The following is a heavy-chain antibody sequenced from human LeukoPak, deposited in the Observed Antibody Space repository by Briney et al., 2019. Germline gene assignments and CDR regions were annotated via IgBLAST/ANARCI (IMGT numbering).Heavy chain of an antibody. CDR2: IIPIVDIP. Sequence: GASVKVSCKASGGTFSNYAVSWVRQAPGQGLEWMGRIIPIVDIPSYSQKFQGRVTMTADKSTGTVYMELSSLTSEDTAVYYCARWAARLTGFFDYWGQGTLVTVSS. D-gene: IGHD6-6*01. CDR1: GGTFSNYA. CDR3: ARWAARLTGFFDY. J-gene: IGHJ4*02. V-gene: IGHV1-69*04.